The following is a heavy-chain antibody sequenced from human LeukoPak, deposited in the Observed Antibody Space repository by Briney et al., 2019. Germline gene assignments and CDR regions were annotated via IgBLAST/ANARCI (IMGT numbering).Heavy chain of an antibody. CDR3: ARVAGGGWYYYYYMDV. CDR1: GGSISSYY. Sequence: PLETLSCTCTGSGGSISSYYWSWIRQPPGKGLVWCGYIYYSGSTNYNPSLKSRVTISVDTSKNQFSLKLSSVTAADTAVYYCARVAGGGWYYYYYMDVWGKGTTVTISS. CDR2: IYYSGST. V-gene: IGHV4-59*01. D-gene: IGHD6-19*01. J-gene: IGHJ6*03.